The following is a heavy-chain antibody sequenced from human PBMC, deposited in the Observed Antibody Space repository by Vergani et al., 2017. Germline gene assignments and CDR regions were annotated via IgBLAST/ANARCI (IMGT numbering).Heavy chain of an antibody. CDR2: IIPIFGTA. D-gene: IGHD1-20*01. CDR1: GGTFSSYA. V-gene: IGHV1-69*01. J-gene: IGHJ6*02. CDR3: ASSAYNWNDQSYYYYYGMDV. Sequence: QVQLVQSGAEVKKPGSSVKVSCKASGGTFSSYAISWVRQAPGQGLEWMGGIIPIFGTANYAQKFQGRVTITADESTSTAYMELSSLRSEDTAVYYCASSAYNWNDQSYYYYYGMDVWGQGTTVTVSS.